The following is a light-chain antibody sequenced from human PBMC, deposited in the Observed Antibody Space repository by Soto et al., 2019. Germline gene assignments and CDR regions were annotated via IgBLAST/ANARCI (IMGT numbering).Light chain of an antibody. Sequence: QSALTQPVSVSGSPGQSITISCTGTSSDVGGYDYVSWYRQHPGKAPKLVIYEVSNRPSGVSNRFSGSKSGNTASLTISGLQAEDEADYYCSSYTSTSTPYVFGTGTKVTVL. J-gene: IGLJ1*01. CDR1: SSDVGGYDY. V-gene: IGLV2-14*01. CDR2: EVS. CDR3: SSYTSTSTPYV.